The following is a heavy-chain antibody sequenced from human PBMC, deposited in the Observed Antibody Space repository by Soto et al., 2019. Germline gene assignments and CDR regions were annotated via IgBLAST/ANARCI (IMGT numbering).Heavy chain of an antibody. CDR2: INPNSGGT. V-gene: IGHV1-2*02. D-gene: IGHD2-8*01. CDR1: GYTFTGYY. CDR3: ARVYGMTENYYYYYGMDV. Sequence: ASVKVSCKASGYTFTGYYMHWVRQAPGQGLEWMGWINPNSGGTNYAQKFQGRVTMTRDTSIGTAYMELSRLRSDDTAVYYCARVYGMTENYYYYYGMDVWGQGTTVTVSS. J-gene: IGHJ6*02.